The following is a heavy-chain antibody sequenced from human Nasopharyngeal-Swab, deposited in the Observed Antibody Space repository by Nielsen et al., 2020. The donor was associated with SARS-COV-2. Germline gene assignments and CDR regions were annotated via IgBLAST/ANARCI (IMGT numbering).Heavy chain of an antibody. Sequence: GGSLRLSFVPSGYSFRTYGMNWVRKAPGKGLEWVPAIRGSGTTYYADSVKGRFTISRDNSKNTLSLQMNSLRAEDTAVYYCAKGDTNGANDAFDIWGQGTMVTVSS. CDR2: IRGSGTT. CDR1: GYSFRTYG. CDR3: AKGDTNGANDAFDI. D-gene: IGHD2-8*01. V-gene: IGHV3-23*01. J-gene: IGHJ3*02.